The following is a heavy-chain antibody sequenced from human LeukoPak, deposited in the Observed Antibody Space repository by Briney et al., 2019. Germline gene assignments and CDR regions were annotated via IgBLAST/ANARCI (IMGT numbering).Heavy chain of an antibody. CDR1: GVTVRSNY. V-gene: IGHV3-53*01. CDR3: ARGRDSAGYNFEY. CDR2: IFSGNST. D-gene: IGHD1-26*01. J-gene: IGHJ4*02. Sequence: GGSLRLSCAASGVTVRSNYMNWVRQAPGKGLEWVALIFSGNSTYYADSVKGRFTISRDNSKNTLFLQMNSLRVEDTAMYYCARGRDSAGYNFEYWGQGTLVTVSS.